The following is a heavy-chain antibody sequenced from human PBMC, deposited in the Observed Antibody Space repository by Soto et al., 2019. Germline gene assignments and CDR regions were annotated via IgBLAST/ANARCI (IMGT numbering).Heavy chain of an antibody. J-gene: IGHJ6*02. CDR1: GYTFTSYY. V-gene: IGHV1-46*01. D-gene: IGHD5-12*01. CDR2: INPSGGST. CDR3: ARDEDIVATYYYYGMDV. Sequence: ASVKVSCKASGYTFTSYYMHWVRQAPGQGLEWMGIINPSGGSTSYAQKFQGRVTMTRDTSTSTVYVELSSLRSEDTAVYYCARDEDIVATYYYYGMDVWGQGTTVTVSS.